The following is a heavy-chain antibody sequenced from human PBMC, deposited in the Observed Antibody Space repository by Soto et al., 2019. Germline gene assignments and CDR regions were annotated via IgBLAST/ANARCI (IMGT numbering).Heavy chain of an antibody. D-gene: IGHD6-19*01. CDR2: IYYSGST. J-gene: IGHJ4*02. CDR1: GHSIITTNYY. CDR3: TRLQPPGGYNSGWFDY. V-gene: IGHV4-39*01. Sequence: SEALSLTSSVYGHSIITTNYYWAWIRHPPGKGLEWIGTIYYSGSTYYNPSLKSRVTFSVDTSKNQFSLKLTSVTVADTAVYYCTRLQPPGGYNSGWFDYWGQGTLVIVSS.